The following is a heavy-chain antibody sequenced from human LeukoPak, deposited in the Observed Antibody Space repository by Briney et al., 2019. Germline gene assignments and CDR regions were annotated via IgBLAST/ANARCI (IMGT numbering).Heavy chain of an antibody. D-gene: IGHD1-1*01. CDR1: GFTFSSYA. CDR3: AREPGLGYSFDI. CDR2: ISGSGGST. Sequence: PGGSLRLSCAASGFTFSSYAMSWVRQAPGKGLEWVSAISGSGGSTYYADSVKGRFTISRDNSKNTLYLQMNSLGAEDTAVYYCAREPGLGYSFDIWGQGTKVTVSS. J-gene: IGHJ3*02. V-gene: IGHV3-23*01.